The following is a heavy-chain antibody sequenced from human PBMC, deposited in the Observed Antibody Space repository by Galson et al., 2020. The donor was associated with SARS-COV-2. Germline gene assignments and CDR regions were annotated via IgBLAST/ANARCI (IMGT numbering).Heavy chain of an antibody. CDR3: AREGDYPI. Sequence: GESLKISCVASGFSFSNYAMHWVRQAPGKGLEYVSAINSNGDSTYYADSVKGRFTISRDNSKNTLYLQMGSLRAEDMAVYYCAREGDYPIWGQGTKVTVSS. J-gene: IGHJ3*02. D-gene: IGHD3-10*01. CDR2: INSNGDST. V-gene: IGHV3-64*02. CDR1: GFSFSNYA.